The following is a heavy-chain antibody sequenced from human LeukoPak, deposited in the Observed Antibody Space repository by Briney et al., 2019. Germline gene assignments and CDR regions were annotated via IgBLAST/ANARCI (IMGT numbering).Heavy chain of an antibody. CDR1: GYTFTSYD. J-gene: IGHJ5*02. CDR3: ARGDTAMSWFDP. V-gene: IGHV1-8*01. Sequence: GASVKVSCKASGYTFTSYDINWVRQATGQGLEWMGWMNPNSGNTGYAQKFQGRVTMTRNASISTAYMELSSLRSEDTAVYYCARGDTAMSWFDPWGQGTLVTVSS. D-gene: IGHD5-18*01. CDR2: MNPNSGNT.